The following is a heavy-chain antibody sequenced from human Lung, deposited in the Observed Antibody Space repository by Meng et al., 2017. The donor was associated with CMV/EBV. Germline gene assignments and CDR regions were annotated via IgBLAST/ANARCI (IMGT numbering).Heavy chain of an antibody. V-gene: IGHV3-23*01. D-gene: IGHD2-2*01. CDR3: AKTVVVPAAPYYFDY. J-gene: IGHJ4*02. Sequence: GEXXKISCAASGFTFSSYAMSWVRQAPGKGLEWVSAISGSGGSTYYADSVKGRFTISRDNSKNTLYLQMNSLRAEDTAVYYCAKTVVVPAAPYYFDYWAQGTXVPVSS. CDR1: GFTFSSYA. CDR2: ISGSGGST.